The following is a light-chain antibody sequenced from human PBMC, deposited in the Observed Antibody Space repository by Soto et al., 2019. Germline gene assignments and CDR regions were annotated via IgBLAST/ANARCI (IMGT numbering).Light chain of an antibody. V-gene: IGLV1-40*01. CDR2: AHS. CDR1: SSNIGADYE. CDR3: QSYDSSLSAVV. J-gene: IGLJ2*01. Sequence: QAVVTQPPSVSGAPGQRVTISCTGSSSNIGADYEVHWYQQLPGTAPKILIYAHSNRPSGVPDRFSGSKSGTSASLAITGLQAEDEADYYCQSYDSSLSAVVFSGGTKLTVL.